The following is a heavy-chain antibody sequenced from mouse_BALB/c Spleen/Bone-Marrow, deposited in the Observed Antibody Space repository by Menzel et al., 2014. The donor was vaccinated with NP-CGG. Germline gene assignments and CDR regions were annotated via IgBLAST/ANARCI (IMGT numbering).Heavy chain of an antibody. D-gene: IGHD2-14*01. CDR1: GYTFTDYE. CDR2: IDPETGGT. Sequence: VQLVESGAELVRPGASVTLSCKASGYTFTDYEMHWVKQTPVHGLEWIGAIDPETGGTAYNQKFKGKATLTADKSSSTAYMELRSLTSEDSAVYYCGAYYRCDGYAMDYWGQGTSVTVSS. CDR3: GAYYRCDGYAMDY. J-gene: IGHJ4*01. V-gene: IGHV1-15*01.